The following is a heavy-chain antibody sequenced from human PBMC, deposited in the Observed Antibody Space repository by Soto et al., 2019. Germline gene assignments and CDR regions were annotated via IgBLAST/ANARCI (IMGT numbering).Heavy chain of an antibody. D-gene: IGHD2-21*01. Sequence: SETLSLTCTVSGGSISYYHWTWIRQPPGKGLEWIGFVSDSGRTSYNPSLQSRVTISQDTSERQFSLNLRLVTAADTAVYYCARLRIATNNYKWFDPWGQGTLVTVSS. CDR2: VSDSGRT. J-gene: IGHJ5*02. V-gene: IGHV4-59*12. CDR3: ARLRIATNNYKWFDP. CDR1: GGSISYYH.